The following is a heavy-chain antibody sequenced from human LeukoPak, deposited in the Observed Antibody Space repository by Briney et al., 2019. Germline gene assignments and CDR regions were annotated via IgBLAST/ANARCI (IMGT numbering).Heavy chain of an antibody. CDR1: GYNFIANS. J-gene: IGHJ4*02. Sequence: ASVKVSCKTSGYNFIANSIHWVRQASGKGLEWMGRFHPPDDEAKYLERFDGRIAITADTSTDTSYLELKGLTSDDTALYFCAVGRGFAHGRLEEWGQGTLITVSS. CDR3: AVGRGFAHGRLEE. CDR2: FHPPDDEA. D-gene: IGHD5-12*01. V-gene: IGHV1-69-2*01.